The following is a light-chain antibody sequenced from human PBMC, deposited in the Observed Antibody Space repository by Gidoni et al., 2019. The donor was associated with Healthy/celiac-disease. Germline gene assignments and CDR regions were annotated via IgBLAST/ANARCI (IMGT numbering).Light chain of an antibody. J-gene: IGKJ2*01. CDR3: QQYNNWPPDT. Sequence: EIVMTQYQATLSVSPGEGATLSCRASQSVSSNVAWYQQKPGQAPRLLIYGASTRATGIPARFSGSGSGTEFTLTISSLQSEDFAVYYCQQYNNWPPDTFGQGTKLEIK. CDR1: QSVSSN. CDR2: GAS. V-gene: IGKV3-15*01.